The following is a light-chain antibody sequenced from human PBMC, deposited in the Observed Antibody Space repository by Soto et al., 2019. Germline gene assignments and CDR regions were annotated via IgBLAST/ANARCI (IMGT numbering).Light chain of an antibody. V-gene: IGLV4-69*01. CDR3: QTWDTGARVV. CDR2: LSSDGSH. Sequence: QLVLTQSPSASASLGASVKLTCTLSSGHSSYAIAWHQQQPEKGHRYLMKLSSDGSHSKGDGIPDRFSGCSSGAERYLTISSLQSVDVADYYCQTWDTGARVVFGGGTKLTVL. J-gene: IGLJ2*01. CDR1: SGHSSYA.